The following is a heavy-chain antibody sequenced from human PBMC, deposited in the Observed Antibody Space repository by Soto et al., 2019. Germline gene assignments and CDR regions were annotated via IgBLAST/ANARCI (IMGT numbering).Heavy chain of an antibody. V-gene: IGHV4-30-4*01. Sequence: PSETLSLTCTVSGGSISSGDYYWSWIRQPPGKGLEWIGYIYYSGSTYYNPSLKSRVTISVDTSKNQFSLRLSSVTAADTAVYYCARDLVRQDVVVVAATPFSYYYGMDVWGQGTTVTVSS. CDR2: IYYSGST. J-gene: IGHJ6*02. D-gene: IGHD2-15*01. CDR3: ARDLVRQDVVVVAATPFSYYYGMDV. CDR1: GGSISSGDYY.